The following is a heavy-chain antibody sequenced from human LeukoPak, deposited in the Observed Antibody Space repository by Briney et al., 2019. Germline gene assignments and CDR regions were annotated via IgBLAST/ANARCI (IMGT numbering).Heavy chain of an antibody. J-gene: IGHJ3*02. CDR3: ARGFTAAMSFRARFDAFDI. CDR2: ISSSSSYI. Sequence: PGGSLRLSCAASGFTFSSYAMHWVRQAPGKGLEWVSSISSSSSYIYYADSVKGRFTISRDNAKNSLYLQMNSLRAEDTAVYYCARGFTAAMSFRARFDAFDIWGQGTMVTVSS. CDR1: GFTFSSYA. V-gene: IGHV3-21*01. D-gene: IGHD2-2*01.